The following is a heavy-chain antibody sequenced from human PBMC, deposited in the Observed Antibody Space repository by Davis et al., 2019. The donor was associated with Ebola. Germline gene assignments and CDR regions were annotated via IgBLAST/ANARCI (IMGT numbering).Heavy chain of an antibody. J-gene: IGHJ4*02. CDR3: ARGGIFDY. Sequence: GGSLRLSCAASGFTFSSYAMHWVRQAPGKGLEWVAVISYDGSNKYYADSLKGRFTISRDNSKNTLYLQMNSLRAEDTAVYYCARGGIFDYWGQGTLVTVSS. CDR2: ISYDGSNK. CDR1: GFTFSSYA. V-gene: IGHV3-30*04.